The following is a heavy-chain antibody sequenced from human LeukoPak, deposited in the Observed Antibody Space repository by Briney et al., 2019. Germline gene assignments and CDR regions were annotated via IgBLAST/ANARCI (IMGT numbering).Heavy chain of an antibody. CDR2: IGSSSRYI. D-gene: IGHD5-18*01. V-gene: IGHV3-21*01. Sequence: GGSLRLSCAASGFSFSRYSVNWVRQAPGKGLEWVSFIGSSSRYIYYADSVKGRFTISRDDAKNSLYLQMNSLRAEDTAVYYCAGGYGYGGWDYWGQGTLVTVSS. CDR3: AGGYGYGGWDY. CDR1: GFSFSRYS. J-gene: IGHJ4*02.